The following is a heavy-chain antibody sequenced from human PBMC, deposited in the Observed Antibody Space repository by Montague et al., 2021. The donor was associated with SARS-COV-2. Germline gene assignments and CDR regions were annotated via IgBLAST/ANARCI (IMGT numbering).Heavy chain of an antibody. CDR2: IYYSGST. CDR1: GGSISSYY. V-gene: IGHV4-59*01. D-gene: IGHD3-22*01. J-gene: IGHJ4*02. CDR3: ARVGVITYWFYFDY. Sequence: SETLSLTCTVSGGSISSYYWSWIRQPPGKGLEWIGYIYYSGSTNYNPSLKSRVTISVDTSKNQFSLKLSSVTAADTAVYYCARVGVITYWFYFDYWGQGTLVTVSS.